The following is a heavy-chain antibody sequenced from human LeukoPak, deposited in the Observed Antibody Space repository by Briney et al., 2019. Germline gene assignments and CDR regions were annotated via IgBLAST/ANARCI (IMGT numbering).Heavy chain of an antibody. CDR2: ISYDGSNK. CDR3: AKAGSIRFDY. Sequence: GGSLRLSCAASGFTFSSYGMHWVRQAPGKGLEWVAVISYDGSNKYYADSVKGRFTISRDNSKNTLYLQVNSLRAEDTAVYYCAKAGSIRFDYWGQGTLVTVSS. V-gene: IGHV3-30*18. CDR1: GFTFSSYG. J-gene: IGHJ4*02. D-gene: IGHD1-26*01.